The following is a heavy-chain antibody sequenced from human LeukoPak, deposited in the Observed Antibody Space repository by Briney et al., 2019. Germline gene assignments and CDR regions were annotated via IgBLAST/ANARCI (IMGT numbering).Heavy chain of an antibody. CDR3: ARDLGIVVVSGFDP. CDR2: IYYSGST. CDR1: GGSISSYY. D-gene: IGHD2-2*03. J-gene: IGHJ5*02. Sequence: PSETLSLTCTVSGGSISSYYWSWIRQPPGKGLEWIGYIYYSGSTNYNPSLKSRVTISVDTSKNQFSLKLSSVTAADTAVYYCARDLGIVVVSGFDPWGQGTLVTVSS. V-gene: IGHV4-59*01.